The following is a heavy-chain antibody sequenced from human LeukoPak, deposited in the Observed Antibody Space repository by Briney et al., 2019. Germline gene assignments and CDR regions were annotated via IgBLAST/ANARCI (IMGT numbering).Heavy chain of an antibody. CDR2: ISSTSSTI. J-gene: IGHJ6*02. D-gene: IGHD6-13*01. Sequence: GGSLRLSCAASGFTYSSYSMNWVRQAPGKGLEWVSYISSTSSTIYYADSVKGRFTISRDNAKNSLYLQMNSLRAEDTAVYYCARVSSSWSGGMDVWGQGTTVTVSS. CDR1: GFTYSSYS. CDR3: ARVSSSWSGGMDV. V-gene: IGHV3-48*01.